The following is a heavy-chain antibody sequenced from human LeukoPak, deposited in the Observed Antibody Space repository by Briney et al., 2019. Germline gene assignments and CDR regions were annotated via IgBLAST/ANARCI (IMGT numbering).Heavy chain of an antibody. J-gene: IGHJ4*02. D-gene: IGHD2-2*01. CDR3: AREIVSSTCFDY. V-gene: IGHV3-21*01. CDR2: ISSSSGYI. Sequence: GGSLRLSCAASGFAFSRYSMNWVRQAPGKGLEWVSSISSSSGYIHYADSVKGRFTISRDNAKNSLYLQMNSLRAEDTAVYYCAREIVSSTCFDYWGQGALVTVSS. CDR1: GFAFSRYS.